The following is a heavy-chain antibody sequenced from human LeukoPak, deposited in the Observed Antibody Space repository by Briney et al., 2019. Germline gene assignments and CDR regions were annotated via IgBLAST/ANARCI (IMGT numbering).Heavy chain of an antibody. CDR1: GYSFTSYW. J-gene: IGHJ4*02. D-gene: IGHD4-23*01. Sequence: GESLKISCKGSGYSFTSYWINWVRQMPGKGLEWMGIIYPGDSDTRYSASFQGQGTTSADKSINTAYLQWSSLKASDTAMYYCARRSYGGKDFDYWGQGTLVTVSS. CDR3: ARRSYGGKDFDY. CDR2: IYPGDSDT. V-gene: IGHV5-51*01.